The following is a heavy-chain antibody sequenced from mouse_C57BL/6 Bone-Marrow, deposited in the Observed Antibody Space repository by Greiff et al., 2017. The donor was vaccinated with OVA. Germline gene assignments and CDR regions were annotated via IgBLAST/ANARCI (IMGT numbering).Heavy chain of an antibody. J-gene: IGHJ2*01. CDR3: ARHEDGYYASYFDY. Sequence: VTLMESGPELVKPGASVKISCKASGYAFRSSWMNWVKQRPGKGLEWIGRIYPGDGDTNYNGKFKGKATLTADKSSSTAYMRLSSLTSEDSAVYFCARHEDGYYASYFDYWGQGTTLTVSS. CDR1: GYAFRSSW. D-gene: IGHD2-3*01. CDR2: IYPGDGDT. V-gene: IGHV1-82*01.